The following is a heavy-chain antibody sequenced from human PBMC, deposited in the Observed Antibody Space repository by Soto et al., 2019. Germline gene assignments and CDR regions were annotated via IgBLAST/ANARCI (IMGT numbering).Heavy chain of an antibody. D-gene: IGHD6-19*01. J-gene: IGHJ4*02. Sequence: GGSLRLSCAASGFTFSSYAMHWVRQAPGKGLEWVAGISYDGSHKYYADSVKGRFTISRENAKNSLYIQMNSLRAGDAAVYYCAWYSSGWYDYWGQGTLVTVSS. CDR1: GFTFSSYA. CDR3: AWYSSGWYDY. CDR2: ISYDGSHK. V-gene: IGHV3-30*14.